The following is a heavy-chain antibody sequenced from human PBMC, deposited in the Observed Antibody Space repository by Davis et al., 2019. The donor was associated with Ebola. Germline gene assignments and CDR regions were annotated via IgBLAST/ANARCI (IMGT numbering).Heavy chain of an antibody. Sequence: GESLKISCAASGFTFSSYWMHWVHQAPGKGLVWVSRINSDGSSTSYADSVKGRFTISRDNAKNTLYLQMNSLRAEDTAVYYCARDDGATTSPGYWGQGTLVTVSS. CDR3: ARDDGATTSPGY. CDR2: INSDGSST. CDR1: GFTFSSYW. D-gene: IGHD5-12*01. V-gene: IGHV3-74*01. J-gene: IGHJ4*02.